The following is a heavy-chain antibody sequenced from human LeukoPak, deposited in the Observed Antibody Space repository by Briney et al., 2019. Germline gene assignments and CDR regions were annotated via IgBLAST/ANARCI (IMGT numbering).Heavy chain of an antibody. CDR2: ISGSGDAT. CDR3: AKDPRAMGRYFFDD. J-gene: IGHJ4*01. CDR1: GFTFNAHV. V-gene: IGHV3-23*01. Sequence: GGSLRLSCVGSGFTFNAHVLSWVRQRPGKGPEWVSMISGSGDATDYADSVKDRLTISRDNAKKTLYLQINNARADDTAIYYCAKDPRAMGRYFFDDWGQGSLVTVSS. D-gene: IGHD3-16*01.